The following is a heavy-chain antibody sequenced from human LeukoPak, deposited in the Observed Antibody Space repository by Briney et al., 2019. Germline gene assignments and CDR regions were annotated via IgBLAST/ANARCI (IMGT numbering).Heavy chain of an antibody. Sequence: PGVSLRLSCAASGFTFSSYGMHWVRQAPGKGLEWVAVISYDGSNKYYADSVKGRFTISRDNSKNTLYLQMNSLRAEDTAVYYCAKDLGYGMDVWGQGTTVTVSS. CDR2: ISYDGSNK. D-gene: IGHD1-26*01. V-gene: IGHV3-30*18. CDR1: GFTFSSYG. CDR3: AKDLGYGMDV. J-gene: IGHJ6*02.